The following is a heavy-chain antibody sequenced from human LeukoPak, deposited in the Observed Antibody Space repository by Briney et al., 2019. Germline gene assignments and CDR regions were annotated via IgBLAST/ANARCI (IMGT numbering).Heavy chain of an antibody. Sequence: GGSLRLSCAASGFTFSSYAMSWVRQAPGKGLEWVANINQDGSEKYYVDSVKGRFTISRDNAKNSLYLQMNSLRADDTAVYYCARVRVATTGRYDALNLWGQGTMVTVSS. CDR2: INQDGSEK. V-gene: IGHV3-7*01. CDR1: GFTFSSYA. CDR3: ARVRVATTGRYDALNL. J-gene: IGHJ3*01. D-gene: IGHD5-12*01.